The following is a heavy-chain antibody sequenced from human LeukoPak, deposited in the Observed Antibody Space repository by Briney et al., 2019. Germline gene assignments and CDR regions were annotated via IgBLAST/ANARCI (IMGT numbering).Heavy chain of an antibody. CDR3: ARYSSSYRNHGYDY. CDR2: IIPIFGTA. CDR1: VGTFSSYA. D-gene: IGHD6-13*01. V-gene: IGHV1-69*05. Sequence: SVKVSFKASVGTFSSYAISWVRQAPGQGLEWMGGIIPIFGTANYAQKFQGRVTITTDESTSTAYMELSSLRSEDTAVYYCARYSSSYRNHGYDYWGQGTLVTVSS. J-gene: IGHJ4*02.